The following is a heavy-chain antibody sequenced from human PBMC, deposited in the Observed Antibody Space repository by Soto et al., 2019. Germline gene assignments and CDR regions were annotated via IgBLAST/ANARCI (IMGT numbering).Heavy chain of an antibody. D-gene: IGHD6-13*01. CDR1: GFHFSTHW. CDR3: ARIAAAGRGMDV. V-gene: IGHV3-7*01. CDR2: IKEDGSEK. Sequence: PGVSLRLSCAASGFHFSTHWMTWVRQGPGKGLEWVADIKEDGSEKYYVDSVKGRFTMSRDNAQNSLYLQVNNLRVEDTAVYYCARIAAAGRGMDVWGRGTTVTVSS. J-gene: IGHJ6*04.